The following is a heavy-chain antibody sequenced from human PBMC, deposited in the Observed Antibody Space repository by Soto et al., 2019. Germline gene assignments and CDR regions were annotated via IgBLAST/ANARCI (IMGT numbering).Heavy chain of an antibody. V-gene: IGHV4-59*01. CDR1: GGSISSYY. Sequence: TLSLTCTVSGGSISSYYWSWIRQPPGKGLEWIGYIYYSGSTNYNPSLKSRVTISVDTSKNQFSLKLSSVTAADTAVYYCARENSGEGYYGMHVWGQGTTVTVSS. CDR2: IYYSGST. J-gene: IGHJ6*02. D-gene: IGHD7-27*01. CDR3: ARENSGEGYYGMHV.